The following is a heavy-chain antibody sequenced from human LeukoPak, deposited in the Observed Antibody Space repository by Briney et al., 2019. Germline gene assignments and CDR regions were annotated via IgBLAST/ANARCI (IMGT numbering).Heavy chain of an antibody. V-gene: IGHV4-39*01. Sequence: SETLSLTCTVSSASVSSSPYFWGWIRQSPGKGLEWIGSISYSGTTYYNPSLKSRVTISVDTSKNQFSLKLNSVTAADTAVFYCAANSADYNTLGSSYKVWGQGTLVTVSS. CDR2: ISYSGTT. CDR1: SASVSSSPYF. CDR3: AANSADYNTLGSSYKV. D-gene: IGHD3-10*01. J-gene: IGHJ4*02.